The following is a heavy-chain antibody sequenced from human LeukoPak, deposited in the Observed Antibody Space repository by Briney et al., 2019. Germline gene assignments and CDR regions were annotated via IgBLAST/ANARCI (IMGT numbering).Heavy chain of an antibody. CDR1: GVSISSSNW. Sequence: SETLSLTCAVSGVSISSSNWWSWVRQPPGKGLEWIGEIYHSGSTNYNPSLKSRVTISVDKSKNQFSLKLSSVTAADTAVYYCARDNYGSGSYFVYWGQGTLVTVSS. J-gene: IGHJ4*02. V-gene: IGHV4-4*02. CDR3: ARDNYGSGSYFVY. D-gene: IGHD3-10*01. CDR2: IYHSGST.